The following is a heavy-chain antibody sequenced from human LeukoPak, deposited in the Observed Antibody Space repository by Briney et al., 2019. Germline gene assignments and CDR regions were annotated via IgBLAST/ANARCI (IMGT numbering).Heavy chain of an antibody. Sequence: GGSLRLTCAVSGFTFTNFAMMWVRQAPGKGLQWVSSITGDGATYYADSVRGRFMLSRDTSKNTLYLQMNSLTAEDTALFYCAKGAAAGLVDWFDPWGQGTLVTVSS. V-gene: IGHV3-23*01. J-gene: IGHJ5*02. CDR1: GFTFTNFA. CDR3: AKGAAAGLVDWFDP. CDR2: ITGDGAT. D-gene: IGHD6-25*01.